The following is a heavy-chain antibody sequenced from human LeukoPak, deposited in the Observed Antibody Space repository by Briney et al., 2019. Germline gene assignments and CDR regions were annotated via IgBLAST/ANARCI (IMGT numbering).Heavy chain of an antibody. V-gene: IGHV1-46*01. Sequence: ASVKVSCKASGYTFTNYYMHWVRQAPGQGLEWMGLINPSGGSTSYAQKFQGRVTMTRDMSTSTVYMELSSLRSEDTAIYYCAREGRGVPGAIAAVKGFDYWGQGTLVTVSS. D-gene: IGHD6-13*01. CDR2: INPSGGST. CDR1: GYTFTNYY. CDR3: AREGRGVPGAIAAVKGFDY. J-gene: IGHJ4*02.